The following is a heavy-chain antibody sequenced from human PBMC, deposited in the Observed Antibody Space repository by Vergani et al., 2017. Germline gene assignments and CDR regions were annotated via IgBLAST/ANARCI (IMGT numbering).Heavy chain of an antibody. D-gene: IGHD3-22*01. CDR2: IYTSGST. Sequence: QVQLQESGPGLVKPSQTLSLTCTVSGGSISSGSYYWSWIRQPAGKGLEWIGRIYTSGSTNYNPSLKSRVTISVDTSKNQFPLKLSSVTAADTAVYYCARETYYYDSSGYYFGFDYWGQGTLVTVSS. J-gene: IGHJ4*02. CDR1: GGSISSGSYY. V-gene: IGHV4-61*02. CDR3: ARETYYYDSSGYYFGFDY.